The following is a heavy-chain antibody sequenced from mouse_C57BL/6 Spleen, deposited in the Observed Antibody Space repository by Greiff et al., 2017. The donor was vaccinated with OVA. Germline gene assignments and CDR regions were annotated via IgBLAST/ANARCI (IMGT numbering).Heavy chain of an antibody. J-gene: IGHJ3*01. CDR1: GYSITRGYY. V-gene: IGHV3-6*01. CDR2: ISYDGSN. CDR3: ARGSSSFAY. Sequence: EVQLVESGPGLVKPSQSLSLTCSVTGYSITRGYYWYWIRPFPGNQLEWMGYISYDGSNNYNPSLQNRISITRDTSKNQFFLKLNSVTTEDTATYYCARGSSSFAYWGQGTLVTVSA. D-gene: IGHD1-1*01.